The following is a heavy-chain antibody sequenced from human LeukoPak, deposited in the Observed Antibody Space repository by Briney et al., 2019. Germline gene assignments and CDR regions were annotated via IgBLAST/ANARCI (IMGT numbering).Heavy chain of an antibody. D-gene: IGHD3-10*01. J-gene: IGHJ5*02. CDR2: ISYDGSNK. CDR3: ARDHSYYYGSGENWFDP. Sequence: GGSLRLSCAASGFTFSSYAMPWVRQAPGKGLEWVAVISYDGSNKYYADSVKGRFTISRDNSKNTLYLQMNSLRAEDTAVYYCARDHSYYYGSGENWFDPWGQGTLVTVSS. CDR1: GFTFSSYA. V-gene: IGHV3-30-3*01.